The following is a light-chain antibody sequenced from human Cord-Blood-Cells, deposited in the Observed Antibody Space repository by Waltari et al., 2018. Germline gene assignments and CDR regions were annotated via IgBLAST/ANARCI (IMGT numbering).Light chain of an antibody. V-gene: IGKV3-11*01. Sequence: EIVLTPSPATLSFSPWERAPLSCRASQSVSSYLAWYQQKPGQAPRLLIYDASNMATGIPARFSCCGSGTDFTLTISSLEPEDFAVYYCQQRSNWPLTFGGGTKVEIK. CDR2: DAS. J-gene: IGKJ4*01. CDR3: QQRSNWPLT. CDR1: QSVSSY.